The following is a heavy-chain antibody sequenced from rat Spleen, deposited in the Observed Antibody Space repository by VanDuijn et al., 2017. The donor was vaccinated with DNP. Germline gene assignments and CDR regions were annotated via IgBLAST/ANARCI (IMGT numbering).Heavy chain of an antibody. CDR3: ARGSTSIYWYFDF. Sequence: EVQLVESGGGLVQPGRSLKLSCAASGLTFTNYDMVWVRQAPTKGLEWVATITSDGGSTYYGDSVKGRFTISRDNAKSTLYLQMNSLRSEDMATYYCARGSTSIYWYFDFWGPGTMVTVSS. J-gene: IGHJ1*01. CDR1: GLTFTNYD. D-gene: IGHD3-1*01. CDR2: ITSDGGST. V-gene: IGHV5-22*01.